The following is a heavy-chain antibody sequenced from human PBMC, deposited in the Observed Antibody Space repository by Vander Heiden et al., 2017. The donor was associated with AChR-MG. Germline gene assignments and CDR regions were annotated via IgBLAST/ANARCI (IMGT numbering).Heavy chain of an antibody. CDR2: INHSGST. Sequence: QVQLQPWGAGLLKPSETLSLPCAVYGASFSGYYWSWIRQPPGKGLEWIGEINHSGSTNYNPSLKSRVTISVDTSKNQFSLKLSSVTAADTAVYYCARGAMTVGATGIDYWGQGTLVTVSS. D-gene: IGHD1-26*01. V-gene: IGHV4-34*01. CDR3: ARGAMTVGATGIDY. CDR1: GASFSGYY. J-gene: IGHJ4*02.